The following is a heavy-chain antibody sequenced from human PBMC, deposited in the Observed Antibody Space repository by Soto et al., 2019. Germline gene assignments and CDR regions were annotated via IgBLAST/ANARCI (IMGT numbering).Heavy chain of an antibody. Sequence: QVQLQESGPGLVKPSETLSLTCTVSGGSISSYYWSWIRQPPGKGLEWIGYIYYSGSTNYNPSLKSRVTISVDTSKNQFSLKLSSVTAADTAVYYCARVWGYSSGWRPYYYYYGMDVWGQGTTVTVSS. V-gene: IGHV4-59*01. CDR2: IYYSGST. CDR3: ARVWGYSSGWRPYYYYYGMDV. CDR1: GGSISSYY. J-gene: IGHJ6*02. D-gene: IGHD6-19*01.